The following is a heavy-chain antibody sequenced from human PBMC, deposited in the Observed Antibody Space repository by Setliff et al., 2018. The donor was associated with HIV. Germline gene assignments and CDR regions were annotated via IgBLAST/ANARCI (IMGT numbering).Heavy chain of an antibody. J-gene: IGHJ4*02. V-gene: IGHV7-4-1*02. D-gene: IGHD3-9*01. Sequence: VASVKVSCKASGYTFTSYAMNWVRQAPGQGLEWMGWINTNTGNPTYAQGFTGRFVFSLDTPVSTAYLQISSLKAEDTAVYYCARDSPTGAFDIWGQGTLVTVSS. CDR1: GYTFTSYA. CDR2: INTNTGNP. CDR3: ARDSPTGAFDI.